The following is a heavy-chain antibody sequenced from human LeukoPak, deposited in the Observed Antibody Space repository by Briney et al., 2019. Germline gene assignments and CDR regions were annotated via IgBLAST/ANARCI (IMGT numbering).Heavy chain of an antibody. V-gene: IGHV4-4*07. D-gene: IGHD6-6*01. J-gene: IGHJ6*03. Sequence: TSETLSLTCTVSGGSISSYYWSWIRQPAGKGLEWIGRIYTSGSTNHNPSLKSRVTMSVDTSKNQFSLKLSSATAADTAVYYCARAGQLAFPYYYYYMDVWGKGTTVTVSS. CDR2: IYTSGST. CDR1: GGSISSYY. CDR3: ARAGQLAFPYYYYYMDV.